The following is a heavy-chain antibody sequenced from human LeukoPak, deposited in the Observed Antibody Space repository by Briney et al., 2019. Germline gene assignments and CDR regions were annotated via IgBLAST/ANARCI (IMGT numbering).Heavy chain of an antibody. CDR3: VKSRGLAAAGHYYGMDV. V-gene: IGHV3-64D*06. J-gene: IGHJ6*02. CDR1: GFTFKNYA. CDR2: ISSNRRSP. Sequence: GGSPRLSCSASGFTFKNYAIHWVRQAPGKGLEYVSGISSNRRSPYYADSVNGRFAISRDNSKNMVYLQVSSLRLEDTAVYYCVKSRGLAAAGHYYGMDVWGQGTTVTVSS. D-gene: IGHD6-19*01.